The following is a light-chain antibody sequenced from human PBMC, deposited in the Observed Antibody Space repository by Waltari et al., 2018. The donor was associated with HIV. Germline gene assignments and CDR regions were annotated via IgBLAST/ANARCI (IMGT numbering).Light chain of an antibody. J-gene: IGLJ2*01. V-gene: IGLV1-40*01. CDR3: QSYDSSLRASV. CDR2: SDS. CDR1: RSNIGAGYS. Sequence: QSALTQPPSVSGAPGQRVTISCTGNRSNIGAGYSVHWYQHLPGTTPKHLVYSDSTRPSGVPDRCSGSKAGTSASLVITGLQAEDEADYYCQSYDSSLRASVFGGGTKLTVL.